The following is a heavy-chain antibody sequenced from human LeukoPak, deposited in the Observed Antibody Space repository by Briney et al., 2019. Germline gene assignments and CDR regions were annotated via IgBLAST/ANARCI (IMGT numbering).Heavy chain of an antibody. Sequence: PSGTLSLTCAVYGGSFSGYYWSWIRQPPGKGLEWIGEINHSGSTNYNPSLKSRVTISVDTSKNQFSLKLSSVTAADTAVYYCARGVVAGNFDYWGQGTLVTVSS. D-gene: IGHD6-19*01. CDR1: GGSFSGYY. J-gene: IGHJ4*02. CDR3: ARGVVAGNFDY. CDR2: INHSGST. V-gene: IGHV4-34*01.